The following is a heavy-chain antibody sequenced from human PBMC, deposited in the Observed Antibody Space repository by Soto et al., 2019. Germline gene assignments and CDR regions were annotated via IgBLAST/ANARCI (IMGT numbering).Heavy chain of an antibody. Sequence: EVQLVESGGGLVQPGGSLRLACAASGFTVSSYDMHWVRHVTGKGLEWDSTLGVGGDTYFPDSVKGLFTISRDHAKNSLYLQMNNLGAEDTAIYDCARGTMVRGTLDQGISVPLDYWGQGTVVAVYS. J-gene: IGHJ4*02. D-gene: IGHD3-10*01. CDR3: ARGTMVRGTLDQGISVPLDY. CDR2: LGVGGDT. CDR1: GFTVSSYD. V-gene: IGHV3-13*01.